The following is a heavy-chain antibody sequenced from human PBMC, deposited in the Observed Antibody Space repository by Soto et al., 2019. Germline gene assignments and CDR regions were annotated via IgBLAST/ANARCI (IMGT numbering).Heavy chain of an antibody. Sequence: ASVKVSCKASGGTFSSYAISWVRQAPGQGLEWMGGIIPIFGTANYAQKFQGRVTITADESTSTAYMELSSLRSEDTAVYYCARGTGYYYDSSGRNAFDIWGQGTMVTVSS. J-gene: IGHJ3*02. CDR2: IIPIFGTA. CDR1: GGTFSSYA. D-gene: IGHD3-22*01. V-gene: IGHV1-69*13. CDR3: ARGTGYYYDSSGRNAFDI.